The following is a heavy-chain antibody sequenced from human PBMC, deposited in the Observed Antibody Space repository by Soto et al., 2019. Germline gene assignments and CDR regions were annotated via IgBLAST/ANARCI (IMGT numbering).Heavy chain of an antibody. D-gene: IGHD2-15*01. CDR3: ARTSVVVAATAFDY. CDR1: GGSISCSTCF. V-gene: IGHV4-39*01. J-gene: IGHJ4*02. Sequence: SETLSLTCTVSGGSISCSTCFWGWIRQPPGEGLEWIGSIYYSGSTYYNPSLKSRVTISVDTSKNQFSLKLSSVTAADTAVYYCARTSVVVAATAFDYWGQGTLVTVSS. CDR2: IYYSGST.